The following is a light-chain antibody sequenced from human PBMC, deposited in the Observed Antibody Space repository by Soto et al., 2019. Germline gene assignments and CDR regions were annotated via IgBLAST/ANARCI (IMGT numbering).Light chain of an antibody. Sequence: EIVMTQSPATLSVSPGERVTLSCTASQSVSNNLAWYQQRPDQAPSLLIYDASTRATGSPARFSGSGSGTEFTLTISGLQSEDFAVYYCQQYNNWPPYTFGQGTKLEIK. CDR3: QQYNNWPPYT. J-gene: IGKJ2*01. CDR1: QSVSNN. CDR2: DAS. V-gene: IGKV3-15*01.